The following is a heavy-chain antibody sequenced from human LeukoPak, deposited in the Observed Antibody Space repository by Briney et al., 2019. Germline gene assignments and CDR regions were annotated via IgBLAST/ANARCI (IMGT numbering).Heavy chain of an antibody. J-gene: IGHJ4*02. D-gene: IGHD3-10*01. V-gene: IGHV4-34*01. CDR1: GGSFSGYY. CDR3: ARAARRFGDCFDY. Sequence: SETLSLTCAVYGGSFSGYYWSWIRQPPGKGLEWIGEINHSGSTNYNPSLKSRVTISVDTSKNQFSLKLSSVTAAGTAVYYCARAARRFGDCFDYWGQGTLVTVSS. CDR2: INHSGST.